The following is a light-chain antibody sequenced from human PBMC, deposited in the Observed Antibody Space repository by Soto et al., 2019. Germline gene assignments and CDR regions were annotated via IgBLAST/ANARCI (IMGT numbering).Light chain of an antibody. CDR2: DAS. CDR1: QRISSW. Sequence: DIQMTQSPSTLSASVGDRVTITCRASQRISSWLAWYQQKPGKAPKLLIYDASSLESGVPSRFSGSGSGTEFTLTISSLQPDDFATYYCQQYNSYSSWTFGQGTKV. CDR3: QQYNSYSSWT. J-gene: IGKJ1*01. V-gene: IGKV1-5*01.